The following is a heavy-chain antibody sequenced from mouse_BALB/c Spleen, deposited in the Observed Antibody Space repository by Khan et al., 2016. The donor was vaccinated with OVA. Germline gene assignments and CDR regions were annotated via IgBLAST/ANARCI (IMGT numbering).Heavy chain of an antibody. Sequence: VQLQESGAELAQPGASVKMSCKASGYTFTAYWIHWVKQRPGQGLEWIGYIDPSTGYTEYNQKFKDKATLTTDKSTSTAYMQLSSLKSEESEVYDSAKRVLYGIFAYWGQGTLVTVSA. V-gene: IGHV1-7*01. CDR2: IDPSTGYT. J-gene: IGHJ3*01. CDR3: AKRVLYGIFAY. D-gene: IGHD2-1*01. CDR1: GYTFTAYW.